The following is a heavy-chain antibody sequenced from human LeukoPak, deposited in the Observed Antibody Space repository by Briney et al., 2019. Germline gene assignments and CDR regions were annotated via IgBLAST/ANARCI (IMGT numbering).Heavy chain of an antibody. Sequence: APVKVSCKASGGTFSSYAISWVRQAPGQGLEWMGGIIPIFGTANYAQKFQGRVTITTDESTSTAYMELSSLRSEDTAVYYCARGSGMYYYDSSGYSYFDYWGQGTLVTVSP. D-gene: IGHD3-22*01. CDR2: IIPIFGTA. J-gene: IGHJ4*02. CDR3: ARGSGMYYYDSSGYSYFDY. V-gene: IGHV1-69*05. CDR1: GGTFSSYA.